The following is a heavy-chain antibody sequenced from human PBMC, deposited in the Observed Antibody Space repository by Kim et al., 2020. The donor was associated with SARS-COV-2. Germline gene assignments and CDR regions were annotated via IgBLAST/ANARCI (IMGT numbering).Heavy chain of an antibody. CDR3: ASPREAD. CDR1: GFTFSSYA. Sequence: GGSLRLSCAASGFTFSSYAMHWVRQAPGKGLEWVAVISYDGSNKYYADSVKGRFTISRDNSKNTLYLQMNSLRAEDTAVYYCASPREADWGQGTLVTVSS. CDR2: ISYDGSNK. V-gene: IGHV3-30-3*01. D-gene: IGHD1-26*01. J-gene: IGHJ4*02.